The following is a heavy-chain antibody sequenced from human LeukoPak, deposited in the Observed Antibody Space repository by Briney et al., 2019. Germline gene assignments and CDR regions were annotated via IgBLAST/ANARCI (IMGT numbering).Heavy chain of an antibody. CDR3: ARGGYSYGGNWYFDL. CDR1: GGSISSDN. CDR2: IYTSGST. V-gene: IGHV4-4*07. J-gene: IGHJ2*01. Sequence: PSETLSLTCTVSGGSISSDNWSWIRQPAGKGLEWIGRIYTSGSTNYNPSLKSRVTMSVDTSKNQFSLKLSSVTAADTAVYYCARGGYSYGGNWYFDLWGRGTLVTVSS. D-gene: IGHD5-18*01.